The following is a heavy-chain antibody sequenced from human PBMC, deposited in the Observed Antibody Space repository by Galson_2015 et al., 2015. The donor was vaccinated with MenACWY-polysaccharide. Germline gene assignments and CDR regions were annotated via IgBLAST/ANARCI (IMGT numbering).Heavy chain of an antibody. V-gene: IGHV1-69*04. J-gene: IGHJ4*02. CDR2: IVPILDIA. D-gene: IGHD3-22*01. Sequence: SVKVSCKASGYTFSGYHIHWVRQAPGQGLEWMGRIVPILDIADYAQKFQGRVTITADKSTSTAYMQLNSLSSEDTAVYYCARDAESHDSSGYFYRYWGQGTLVTVSS. CDR3: ARDAESHDSSGYFYRY. CDR1: GYTFSGYH.